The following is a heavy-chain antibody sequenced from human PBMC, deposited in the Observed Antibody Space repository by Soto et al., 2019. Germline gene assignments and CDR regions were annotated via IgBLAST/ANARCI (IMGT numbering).Heavy chain of an antibody. J-gene: IGHJ4*02. CDR1: GYTFTGYY. CDR3: ARSSEKQWLAW. V-gene: IGHV1-2*04. D-gene: IGHD6-19*01. CDR2: INPNSGGT. Sequence: GASVNVSCKASGYTFTGYYMHWVRQAPGQGLEWMGWINPNSGGTNYAQKFQGWVTMTRDTSISTAYMELSRLRSDDTAVYYCARSSEKQWLAWWGQGTQVTVSS.